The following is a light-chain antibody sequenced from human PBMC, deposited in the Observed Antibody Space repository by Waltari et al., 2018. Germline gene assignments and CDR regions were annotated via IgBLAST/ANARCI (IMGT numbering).Light chain of an antibody. V-gene: IGKV3-15*01. CDR2: GAS. CDR1: QSISTN. CDR3: QQYDKWPPWA. Sequence: IVMTQSPATLSVSPGERATLSCRASQSISTNLAWFQEKPGQAPRLLIYGASTRATGVPARFSGSGSGTYFTLVISSLQSEDFAVYYCQQYDKWPPWAFGPGTKVEIK. J-gene: IGKJ1*01.